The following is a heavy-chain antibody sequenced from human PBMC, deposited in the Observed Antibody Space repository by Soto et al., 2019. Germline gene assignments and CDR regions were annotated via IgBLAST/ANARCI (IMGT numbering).Heavy chain of an antibody. D-gene: IGHD3-22*01. CDR3: ARPYDSSAYWGDAFDI. Sequence: GGSLRLSCAASGFTFSSYAMHWVRQAPGKGLEYVSAISSNGYSTYYVNSVKGRFTISRDNSKNTLYLQMGSLRAEDMAVYFCARPYDSSAYWGDAFDIWGQGTMVTVSS. J-gene: IGHJ3*02. V-gene: IGHV3-64*01. CDR2: ISSNGYST. CDR1: GFTFSSYA.